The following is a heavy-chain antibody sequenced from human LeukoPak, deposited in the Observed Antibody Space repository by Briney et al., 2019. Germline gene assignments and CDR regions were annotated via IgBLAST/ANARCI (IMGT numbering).Heavy chain of an antibody. CDR3: ARDRVGATDYFDY. CDR1: GFTFSSYA. V-gene: IGHV3-23*01. Sequence: GGSLRLSCAASGFTFSSYAMSWVRQAPGKGLEWVSAISGSGGSTYYADSVKGRFTISRDNSKNTLCLQMNSLRAEDTAVYYCARDRVGATDYFDYWGQGTLVTVSS. CDR2: ISGSGGST. D-gene: IGHD1-26*01. J-gene: IGHJ4*02.